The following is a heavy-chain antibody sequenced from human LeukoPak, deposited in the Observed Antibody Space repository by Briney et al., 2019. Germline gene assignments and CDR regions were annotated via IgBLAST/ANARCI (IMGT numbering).Heavy chain of an antibody. J-gene: IGHJ4*02. CDR2: ISGSGGST. CDR3: ARGGYSSLGY. D-gene: IGHD5-18*01. V-gene: IGHV3-23*01. CDR1: GFTFSSYA. Sequence: PGGSLRLSCAASGFTFSSYAMSWVRQAPRKELEWVSAISGSGGSTYYANSVKGWFTISRDHSKNTLYLQMNSLRAEDTAVYYCARGGYSSLGYWGQGTLVIVSS.